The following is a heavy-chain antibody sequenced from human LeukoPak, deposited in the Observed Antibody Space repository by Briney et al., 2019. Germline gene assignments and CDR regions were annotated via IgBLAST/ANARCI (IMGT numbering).Heavy chain of an antibody. Sequence: TGGSLRLSCAASGFSFNNAWMTWVRQGPGKGLVWVSRISTDGSSTDYADSVKGRFTISRENAKNTLYLQMNSLRAEDTAVYYCARTRTLPIAGGFDTWGQGSLVTVSS. CDR3: ARTRTLPIAGGFDT. D-gene: IGHD3-16*01. CDR2: ISTDGSST. J-gene: IGHJ5*02. V-gene: IGHV3-74*01. CDR1: GFSFNNAW.